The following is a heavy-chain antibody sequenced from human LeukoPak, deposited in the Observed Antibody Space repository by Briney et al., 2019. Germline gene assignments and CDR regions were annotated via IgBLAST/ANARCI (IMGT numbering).Heavy chain of an antibody. D-gene: IGHD6-19*01. V-gene: IGHV4-59*01. Sequence: SETLSLTCTASGGSISSYYWSWIRQPPGKGLEWIWYIYYSGSTNYNPSLKSRVTISVDTSKNQFSLKLSSVTAADTAVYYCARDNIAVAKRVNWFDPWGQGTLVTVSP. CDR3: ARDNIAVAKRVNWFDP. CDR1: GGSISSYY. J-gene: IGHJ5*02. CDR2: IYYSGST.